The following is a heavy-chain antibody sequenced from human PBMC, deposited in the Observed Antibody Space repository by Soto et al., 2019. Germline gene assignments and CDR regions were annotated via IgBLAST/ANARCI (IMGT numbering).Heavy chain of an antibody. J-gene: IGHJ3*01. Sequence: VQLVESGGGVVQPGRSLRLSCAASGFTLSSYAMHWVRQAPGKGLEWVAVISYEGSNKYYADSVKGQCTISRDNSKNTLYMQMNSLRAEDTAVYYCARAHDAFDVWGQGTMVTVSS. CDR1: GFTLSSYA. CDR2: ISYEGSNK. V-gene: IGHV3-30-3*01. CDR3: ARAHDAFDV.